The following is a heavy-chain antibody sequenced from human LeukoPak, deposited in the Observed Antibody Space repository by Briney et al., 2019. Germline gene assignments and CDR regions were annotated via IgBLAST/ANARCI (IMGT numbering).Heavy chain of an antibody. Sequence: GGSLRLSCAASGFTFDDYAMHWVRQAPGKGLEWVSGISWNSGSIGYADSVKGRFTISRDNAKSSLYLQMNSLRAEDTALYYCAKDIVGATTGPFDYWGQGTLVTVSS. CDR3: AKDIVGATTGPFDY. CDR2: ISWNSGSI. J-gene: IGHJ4*02. D-gene: IGHD1-26*01. CDR1: GFTFDDYA. V-gene: IGHV3-9*01.